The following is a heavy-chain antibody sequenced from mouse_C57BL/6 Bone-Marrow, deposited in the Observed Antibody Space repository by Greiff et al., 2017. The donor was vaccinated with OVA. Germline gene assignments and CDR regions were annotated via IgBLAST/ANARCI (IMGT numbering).Heavy chain of an antibody. Sequence: QVQLQQSGTELVKPGASVKLSCKASGYTFTSYWMHWVKQRPGQGLEWIGNINPSNGGTNYNEKFKSKATLTVDKSSSTAYMQLSSLTSEDSAVYYCARVEYYGGHYYAMDYWGQGTSVTVSS. V-gene: IGHV1-53*01. CDR2: INPSNGGT. J-gene: IGHJ4*01. D-gene: IGHD1-1*01. CDR1: GYTFTSYW. CDR3: ARVEYYGGHYYAMDY.